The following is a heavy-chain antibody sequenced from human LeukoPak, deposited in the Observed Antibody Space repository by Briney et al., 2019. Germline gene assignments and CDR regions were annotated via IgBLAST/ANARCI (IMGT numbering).Heavy chain of an antibody. CDR1: GGSISSYY. CDR2: IYYSGST. Sequence: SETLSLTCTVSGGSISSYYWSWIRQPPGKGLEWIGDIYYSGSTNYNPSLKSRVTISVDTSKNQFSLKLSSVTAADTAVYYCARDSYSSSWYNWFDPWGQGTLVTVSS. D-gene: IGHD6-13*01. J-gene: IGHJ5*02. V-gene: IGHV4-59*01. CDR3: ARDSYSSSWYNWFDP.